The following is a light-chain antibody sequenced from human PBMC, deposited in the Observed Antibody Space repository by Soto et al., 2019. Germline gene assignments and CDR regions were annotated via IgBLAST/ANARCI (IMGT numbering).Light chain of an antibody. CDR1: QSVSSSY. CDR2: GAS. V-gene: IGKV3-20*01. J-gene: IGKJ1*01. Sequence: EIVFTHSPCTLSLSPGERATLSCRASQSVSSSYLAWYQQKPGQAPRLLIYGASGRATGIPDRFSGSGSGTDFTLTISRLEPEDFAVYYCQQYGSSPETFGQGTKVDIK. CDR3: QQYGSSPET.